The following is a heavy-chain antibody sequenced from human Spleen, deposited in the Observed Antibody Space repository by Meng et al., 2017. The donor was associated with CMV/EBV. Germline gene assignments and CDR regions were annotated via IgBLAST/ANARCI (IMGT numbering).Heavy chain of an antibody. CDR2: INSNGSHT. CDR1: GFTFSTYW. J-gene: IGHJ6*02. D-gene: IGHD6-6*01. V-gene: IGHV3-74*01. Sequence: GGSLRLSCAASGFTFSTYWMHWVRQAPGEGLVWVSLINSNGSHTAYADSVKGRFTISRDNSKNTLYLQMNSLRAEDTAVYYCAKPHEAHYYYYGMDVWGQGTTVTVSS. CDR3: AKPHEAHYYYYGMDV.